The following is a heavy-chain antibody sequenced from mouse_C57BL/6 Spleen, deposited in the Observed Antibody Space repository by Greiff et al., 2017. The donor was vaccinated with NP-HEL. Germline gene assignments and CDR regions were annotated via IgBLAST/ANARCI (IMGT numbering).Heavy chain of an antibody. CDR2: INYDGSST. Sequence: EVKVVESEGGLVQPGSSMKLSCRASGFTFSDYYMAWVRQVPEKGLEWVANINYDGSSTYYLDSLKSRFIISRDNAKNILYLQMSSLKSEDTATYYCARGNGNSAWFAYWGQGTLVTVSA. V-gene: IGHV5-16*01. CDR1: GFTFSDYY. J-gene: IGHJ3*01. D-gene: IGHD2-1*01. CDR3: ARGNGNSAWFAY.